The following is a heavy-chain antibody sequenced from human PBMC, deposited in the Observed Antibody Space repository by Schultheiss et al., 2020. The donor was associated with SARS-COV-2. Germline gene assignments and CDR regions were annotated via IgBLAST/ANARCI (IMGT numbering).Heavy chain of an antibody. V-gene: IGHV4-59*12. CDR3: ARQAGGGIQLYDY. Sequence: SETLSLTCTVSGGSISSYYWSWIRQPPGKGLEWIGYIYYSGSTYYNPSLKSRVTISVDTSKNQFSLKLSSVTAADTAVYYCARQAGGGIQLYDYWGQGTLGTVAS. D-gene: IGHD3-3*01. CDR2: IYYSGST. CDR1: GGSISSYY. J-gene: IGHJ4*02.